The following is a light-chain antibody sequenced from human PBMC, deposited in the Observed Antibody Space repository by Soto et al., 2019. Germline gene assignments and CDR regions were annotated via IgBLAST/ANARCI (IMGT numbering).Light chain of an antibody. V-gene: IGLV2-14*01. Sequence: QSALTQPASVSGSPGQSSTISCTGTSSDVGGYNYVSWYQQHPGKVPKLIIYEVNNRPSGVSYRFSGSKSGNTASLTISGLQAEDEADYYCSSYTGINTQGFGGGTKLTVL. CDR1: SSDVGGYNY. CDR3: SSYTGINTQG. CDR2: EVN. J-gene: IGLJ3*02.